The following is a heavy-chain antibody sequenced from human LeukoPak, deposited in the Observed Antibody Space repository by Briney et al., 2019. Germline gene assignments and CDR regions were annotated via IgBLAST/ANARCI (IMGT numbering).Heavy chain of an antibody. V-gene: IGHV3-21*01. CDR3: ARADCSASTCYLRRSWFGP. Sequence: WGSLTLTCAASGYTFSDFSVNWVRQAPGKGLEWVSSISPKSDFIYYSDSVRGRFTISRDNADNSLYLQMNSLRAEDTAVYYCARADCSASTCYLRRSWFGPWGHGALVTVSS. CDR1: GYTFSDFS. D-gene: IGHD3-9*01. J-gene: IGHJ5*02. CDR2: ISPKSDFI.